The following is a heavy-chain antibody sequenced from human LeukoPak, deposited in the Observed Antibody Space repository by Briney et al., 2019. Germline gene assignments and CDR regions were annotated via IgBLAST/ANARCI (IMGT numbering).Heavy chain of an antibody. J-gene: IGHJ6*02. Sequence: SETLSLTCAVSGGSISSGGYSWSWIRQPPGKGLEWIGYIYHSGSTYYNPSLKSRVTISVDRSKNQFSLKLSSVTAADTAVYYCARGVGYCSGGSCYSPLAYYYYYGMDVWGQGTTVTVSS. CDR1: GGSISSGGYS. D-gene: IGHD2-15*01. CDR2: IYHSGST. V-gene: IGHV4-30-2*01. CDR3: ARGVGYCSGGSCYSPLAYYYYYGMDV.